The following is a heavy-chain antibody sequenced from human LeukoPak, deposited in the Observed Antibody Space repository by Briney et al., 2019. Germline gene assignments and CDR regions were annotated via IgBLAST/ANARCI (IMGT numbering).Heavy chain of an antibody. J-gene: IGHJ4*02. CDR3: ANEVRANDY. V-gene: IGHV3-23*01. Sequence: GGSLRLSCAASGFTFSSHAMCWVRQAPGKGLEWASSIDISGCSTYYADSVQGRFTISRDNSKNTLSLEVNSLRAEDTALYYCANEVRANDYWGQGTLVTVSS. D-gene: IGHD1-1*01. CDR2: IDISGCST. CDR1: GFTFSSHA.